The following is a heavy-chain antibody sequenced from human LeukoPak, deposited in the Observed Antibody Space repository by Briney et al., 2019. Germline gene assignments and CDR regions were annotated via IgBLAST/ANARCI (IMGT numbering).Heavy chain of an antibody. Sequence: GASVKVSCKASGYTFTSYGISWVRQAPGQGLEWMGWISAYNGNTNYAQKLQGRVTMTTDTSTSTAYMELRSLRSDDTAVYYCARVYYDILTGYYADYWGQGTLVTVSS. V-gene: IGHV1-18*01. J-gene: IGHJ4*02. D-gene: IGHD3-9*01. CDR1: GYTFTSYG. CDR2: ISAYNGNT. CDR3: ARVYYDILTGYYADY.